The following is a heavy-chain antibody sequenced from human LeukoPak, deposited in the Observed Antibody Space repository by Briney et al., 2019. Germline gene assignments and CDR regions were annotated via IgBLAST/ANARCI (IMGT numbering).Heavy chain of an antibody. CDR2: IYHSGST. D-gene: IGHD2-2*01. V-gene: IGHV4-30-2*01. CDR1: GGSISSGGYS. CDR3: ARGTSYTHYGMDV. Sequence: SETLSLTCAVSGGSISSGGYSWSWIRQPPGKGLEWIGYIYHSGSTYYNPSLKSRVTISVDWSKNQFSLKLSSVTAADTAVYYCARGTSYTHYGMDVWGQGTTVTVSS. J-gene: IGHJ6*02.